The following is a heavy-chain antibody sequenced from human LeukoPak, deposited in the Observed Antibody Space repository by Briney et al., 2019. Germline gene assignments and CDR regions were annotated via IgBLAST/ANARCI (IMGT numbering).Heavy chain of an antibody. CDR1: GFTFSSYS. D-gene: IGHD4-17*01. Sequence: GGSLRLSCAASGFTFSSYSMNWVRQAPGKGLEWVSSISSSSSYIYYADSVKGRFTISRDNAKNSLYLQMNSLRAEDTAVYYCAREGRYGDYCDYWGQGALVTVSS. J-gene: IGHJ4*02. CDR2: ISSSSSYI. V-gene: IGHV3-21*01. CDR3: AREGRYGDYCDY.